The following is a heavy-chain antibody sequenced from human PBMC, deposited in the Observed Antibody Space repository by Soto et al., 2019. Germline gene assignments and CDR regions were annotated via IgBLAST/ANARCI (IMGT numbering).Heavy chain of an antibody. V-gene: IGHV4-39*01. CDR3: ARLQAITGPPEDAFEM. Sequence: SVTLSLTCTVSGGSINSRSYYWGWIRQPPGKGLEWIGSIFYSGSTYYNPSVQSRVTISVDTSKNQFSLMLSSVIAADTAVYYXARLQAITGPPEDAFEMWGPGTMVTVSS. J-gene: IGHJ3*02. CDR2: IFYSGST. CDR1: GGSINSRSYY. D-gene: IGHD2-21*01.